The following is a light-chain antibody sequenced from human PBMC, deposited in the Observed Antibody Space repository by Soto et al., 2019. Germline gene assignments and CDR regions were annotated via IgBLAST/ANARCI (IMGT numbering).Light chain of an antibody. V-gene: IGKV1-17*01. Sequence: DIQMTQSPSSLSSSVGDSVTITRRASQGIRNDLGWYQQKSGKAPKRLIYAESSLQGGVPSRLSGSGSETEFNLTISRLQPEDFATYYCLKHSTYPVTCGQGTKVDIK. J-gene: IGKJ1*01. CDR1: QGIRND. CDR2: AES. CDR3: LKHSTYPVT.